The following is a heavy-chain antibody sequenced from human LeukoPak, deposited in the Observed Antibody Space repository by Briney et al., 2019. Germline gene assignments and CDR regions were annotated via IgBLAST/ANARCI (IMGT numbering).Heavy chain of an antibody. CDR3: ARHLSSITSSPNN. J-gene: IGHJ4*02. CDR1: GYSLSSYW. D-gene: IGHD2-2*01. V-gene: IGHV5-51*01. CDR2: IYPRDSRT. Sequence: GESLDLPFQGYGYSLSSYWIAWVRKAPGKGLEWMGVIYPRDSRTTYSPSFQGQVTISADKSISTAYLQWSSLKASDPAMYYCARHLSSITSSPNNWGRGTLVTVSS.